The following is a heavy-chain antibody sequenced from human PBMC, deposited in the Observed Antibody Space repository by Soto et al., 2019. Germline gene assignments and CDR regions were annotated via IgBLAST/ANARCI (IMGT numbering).Heavy chain of an antibody. CDR1: GFTFSNYA. J-gene: IGHJ6*02. V-gene: IGHV3-30-3*01. CDR3: ARAGCDGGSCYTLVGLRYGMDV. D-gene: IGHD2-15*01. Sequence: QVQLVESGGCVVQPGRSLRLSCAASGFTFSNYAMYWVRQAPGKGLEWVAVLSYDGNNKYYADSVKGRLTISRDNSKKTLYLQMNSLRVEDTAVYYCARAGCDGGSCYTLVGLRYGMDVWGQGTTVTVSS. CDR2: LSYDGNNK.